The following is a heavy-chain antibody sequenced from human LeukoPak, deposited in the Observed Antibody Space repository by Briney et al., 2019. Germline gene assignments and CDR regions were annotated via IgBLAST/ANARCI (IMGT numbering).Heavy chain of an antibody. CDR1: GHTFTGYY. CDR2: INPNNGGT. J-gene: IGHJ4*02. Sequence: GASVKVSCKASGHTFTGYYIHWVRQAPGQGLEWMGWINPNNGGTKYTQKFLGRVTMTGDTSINTAYMEVTSLRSDDTAVYYCTRRLGGSSEGYDYWGQGTLLTVSS. CDR3: TRRLGGSSEGYDY. V-gene: IGHV1-2*02. D-gene: IGHD1-26*01.